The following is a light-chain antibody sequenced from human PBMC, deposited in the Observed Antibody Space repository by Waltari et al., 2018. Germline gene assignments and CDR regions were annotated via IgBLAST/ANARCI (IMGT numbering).Light chain of an antibody. Sequence: DIVMTQTPLSLSVTPGQPASISCKSSQSLLHSDGKTYLYRYLQKPGQSPQLLIYEVXSXXSXVXDXXSGSGSGTXXTLKISRVEAEXXXVXYCMQGIHLPLTFGGGTKVEIK. V-gene: IGKV2-29*03. J-gene: IGKJ4*01. CDR2: EVX. CDR1: QSLLHSDGKTY. CDR3: MQGIHLPLT.